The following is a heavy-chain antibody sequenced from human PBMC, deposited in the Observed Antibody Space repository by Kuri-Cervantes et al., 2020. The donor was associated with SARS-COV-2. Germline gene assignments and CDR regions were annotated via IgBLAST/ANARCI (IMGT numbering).Heavy chain of an antibody. J-gene: IGHJ2*01. CDR2: IYTSGST. CDR3: AQSRSIAARRPWYFDL. D-gene: IGHD6-6*01. V-gene: IGHV4-61*02. CDR1: GGSISSGSYC. Sequence: SCTVSGGSISSGSYCWSWIRQPAGKGLEWIGRIYTSGSTNYNPSLKSRVTISVDTSKNQFSLKLSSVTAADTAVYYCAQSRSIAARRPWYFDLWGRGTLVTVSS.